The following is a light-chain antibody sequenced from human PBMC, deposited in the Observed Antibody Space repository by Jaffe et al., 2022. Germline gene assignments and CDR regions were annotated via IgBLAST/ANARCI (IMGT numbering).Light chain of an antibody. J-gene: IGLJ3*02. V-gene: IGLV2-8*01. CDR2: EVS. CDR3: SSHAASKFWV. CDR1: SSDVGGYNY. Sequence: QSALTQPPSASGSPGQSVTISCTGTSSDVGGYNYVSWYQQHPGKAPKLMIYEVSKRPSGVPDRFSGSKSGNTASLTVSGLQAEDEADYYCSSHAASKFWVFGGGTKLTVL.